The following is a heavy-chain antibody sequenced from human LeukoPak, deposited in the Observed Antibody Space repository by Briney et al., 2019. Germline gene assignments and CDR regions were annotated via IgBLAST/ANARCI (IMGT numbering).Heavy chain of an antibody. CDR3: ARHNGDYAAFDI. J-gene: IGHJ3*02. V-gene: IGHV4-39*01. D-gene: IGHD4-17*01. CDR2: IYYSGST. Sequence: NPSETLSLTCTVSGGSISSSSYYWGWIRQPPGKGLEWIGNIYYSGSTYYNPSLQSRVTISVDTSKNQFSLKLSSVTAADTAVYYCARHNGDYAAFDIWGQGTMVIVSS. CDR1: GGSISSSSYY.